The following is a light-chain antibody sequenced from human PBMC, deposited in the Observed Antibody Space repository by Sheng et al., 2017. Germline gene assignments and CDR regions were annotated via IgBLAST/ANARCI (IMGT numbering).Light chain of an antibody. CDR1: SSNIGAAYD. CDR2: GNT. Sequence: QPVLTHPPSVSGAPGQRVTISCTGTSSNIGAAYDVHWYQHLPGTAPKVLIYGNTNRPSGVSDRFSGSQSGSSASLAITGLQAEDEADYYCQSYDLSLSGWVFGGGTKLTVL. CDR3: QSYDLSLSGWV. V-gene: IGLV1-40*01. J-gene: IGLJ3*02.